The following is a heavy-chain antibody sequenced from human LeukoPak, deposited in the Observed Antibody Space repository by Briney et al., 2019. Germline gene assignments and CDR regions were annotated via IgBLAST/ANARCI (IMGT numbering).Heavy chain of an antibody. J-gene: IGHJ4*02. CDR2: ISAYNGNT. CDR3: ARDPPYVGTTALIFDY. D-gene: IGHD1-7*01. CDR1: GYTFTSYG. Sequence: GASVKVSCKASGYTFTSYGISWVRQAPGQGLEWMGWISAYNGNTNYAQKLQGRVTMTTDTSTSTAYMELRSLRSDDTAVYYCARDPPYVGTTALIFDYWGQGTLVTVSS. V-gene: IGHV1-18*01.